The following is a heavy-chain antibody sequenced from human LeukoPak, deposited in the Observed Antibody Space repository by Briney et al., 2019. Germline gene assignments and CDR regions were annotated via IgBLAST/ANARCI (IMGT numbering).Heavy chain of an antibody. J-gene: IGHJ5*02. V-gene: IGHV3-9*01. CDR2: ISWNSIYI. CDR3: ARNWFDP. Sequence: SLRLSCAASGFNLLDHAMHWVRLIPGKGPEWVSGISWNSIYIGYADSVRGRFTISRDKSKNTVYLQMNSLRFEDTAMYYCARNWFDPWGQGTLVTVSS. CDR1: GFNLLDHA.